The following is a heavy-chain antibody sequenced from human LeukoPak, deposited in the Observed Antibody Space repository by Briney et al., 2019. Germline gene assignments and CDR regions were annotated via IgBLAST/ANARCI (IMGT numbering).Heavy chain of an antibody. CDR1: GYTLTELS. V-gene: IGHV1-24*01. D-gene: IGHD2-2*01. CDR2: FDPEDGET. CDR3: ARDARDIVVVPAALYYYYGMDV. J-gene: IGHJ6*02. Sequence: ASVKVSCKVSGYTLTELSMHWVRQAPGKGLEWMGGFDPEDGETIYAQKFQGRVTMTEDTSISTAYMELSRLRSDDTAVYYCARDARDIVVVPAALYYYYGMDVWGQGTTVTVSS.